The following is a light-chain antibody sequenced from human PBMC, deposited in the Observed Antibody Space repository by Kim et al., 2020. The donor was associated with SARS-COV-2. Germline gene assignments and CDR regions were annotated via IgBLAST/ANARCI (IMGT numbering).Light chain of an antibody. V-gene: IGKV1-5*01. J-gene: IGKJ2*01. CDR3: QHYNSYSAMYT. CDR2: DAS. Sequence: GARVHITCPALHSMSTRLSWDQQNPEKAPKRLIYDASGLQRGVPSRFSGSGSGSEFTLTISIRQPDDFATSYCQHYNSYSAMYTFGQGTKLEI. CDR1: HSMSTR.